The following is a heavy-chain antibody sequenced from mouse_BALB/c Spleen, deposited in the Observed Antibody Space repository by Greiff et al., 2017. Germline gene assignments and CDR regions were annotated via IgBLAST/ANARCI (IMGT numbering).Heavy chain of an antibody. D-gene: IGHD2-4*01. CDR1: GYTFTSYW. Sequence: VQLQQSGAELVKPGASVKLSCKASGYTFTSYWMHWVKQRPGQGLEWIGEINPSNGRTNYNEKFKSKATLTVDKSSSTAYMQLSSLTSEDSAVYYCARLYYDYGAWFAYWGQGTLVTVSA. CDR3: ARLYYDYGAWFAY. J-gene: IGHJ3*01. V-gene: IGHV1S81*02. CDR2: INPSNGRT.